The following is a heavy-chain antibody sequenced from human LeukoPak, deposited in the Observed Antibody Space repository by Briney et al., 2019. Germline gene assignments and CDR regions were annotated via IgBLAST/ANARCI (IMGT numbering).Heavy chain of an antibody. CDR3: ARDSDYGGNAVFDI. CDR1: GHTLTRYG. CDR2: ISTYNGNT. D-gene: IGHD4-23*01. V-gene: IGHV1-18*01. J-gene: IGHJ3*02. Sequence: ASVKVSCKASGHTLTRYGITWVRQAPGQGLEWMGWISTYNGNTNYAQKLQGRVTMTTDTSTSTTCLELRSLRSDDTAVYYCARDSDYGGNAVFDIWGQGTVVAVSS.